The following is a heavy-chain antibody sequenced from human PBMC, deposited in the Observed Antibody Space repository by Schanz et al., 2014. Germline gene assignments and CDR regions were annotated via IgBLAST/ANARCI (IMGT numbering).Heavy chain of an antibody. V-gene: IGHV3-74*02. CDR2: INSDGSTT. CDR3: AKCIGWYGRCAFDI. D-gene: IGHD6-19*01. Sequence: VQLVESGGGVVQPGGSLRLSCAASGFTFSSYWMHWVRQAPGKGLVWVSRINSDGSTTIYADSVKGRFTISRDNAKNTLYLQMNSLIAEDTAVYYCAKCIGWYGRCAFDIWGQGTMVTVSS. J-gene: IGHJ3*02. CDR1: GFTFSSYW.